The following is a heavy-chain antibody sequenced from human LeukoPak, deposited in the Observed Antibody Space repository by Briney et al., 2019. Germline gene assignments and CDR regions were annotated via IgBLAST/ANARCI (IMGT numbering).Heavy chain of an antibody. CDR3: ARGGDYYDSRPYYYMDV. D-gene: IGHD3-22*01. Sequence: SVKVSCKASGGTFSSYAISWVRQAPGQGLEWMGGIIPIFGTANYAQKFQGRVTITTDESTSTAYMELSSLRSEDTAAYYCARGGDYYDSRPYYYMDVWGKGTTVTVSS. J-gene: IGHJ6*03. CDR1: GGTFSSYA. CDR2: IIPIFGTA. V-gene: IGHV1-69*05.